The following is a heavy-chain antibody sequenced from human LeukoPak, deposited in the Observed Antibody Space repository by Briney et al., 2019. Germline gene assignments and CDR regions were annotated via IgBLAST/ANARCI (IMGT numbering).Heavy chain of an antibody. V-gene: IGHV1-2*02. CDR1: VYTFTGYY. J-gene: IGHJ4*02. Sequence: GASVNDSCKASVYTFTGYYMHWVRQAPGKGLEWMGWINPNSGGTNYVQKFQGRVTMTRDTSISTAYMELSRLRSDDTAVYYCARDNEDGGLFDYWGQGTLVTVSS. CDR3: ARDNEDGGLFDY. D-gene: IGHD4-23*01. CDR2: INPNSGGT.